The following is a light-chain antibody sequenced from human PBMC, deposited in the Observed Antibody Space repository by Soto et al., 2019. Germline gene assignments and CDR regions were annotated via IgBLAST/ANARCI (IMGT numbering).Light chain of an antibody. CDR2: DAS. J-gene: IGKJ2*01. CDR1: QSVSSD. Sequence: EIVLTQSPATLSLSPGERATLSCRASQSVSSDLVWYQQKPGQAPRLLIYDASNRATGIAARFSGSGSGTDFTLTISSLEPDDFAVYYCQQRSKSVTFGQGTKLEIK. V-gene: IGKV3-11*01. CDR3: QQRSKSVT.